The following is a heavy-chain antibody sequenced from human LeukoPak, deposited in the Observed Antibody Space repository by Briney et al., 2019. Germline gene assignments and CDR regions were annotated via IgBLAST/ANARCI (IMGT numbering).Heavy chain of an antibody. D-gene: IGHD3-22*01. CDR3: ARAYDSSGYYLL. J-gene: IGHJ4*02. CDR1: GFTFSSYS. Sequence: PGGSLRLSCAASGFTFSSYSIHWVRQAPGKGLEWVAVISYDGSNKYYADSVKGRFTISRDNSKNTLYLEMNSLRAEDTAVYYCARAYDSSGYYLLWGQGTLVTVSS. V-gene: IGHV3-30*03. CDR2: ISYDGSNK.